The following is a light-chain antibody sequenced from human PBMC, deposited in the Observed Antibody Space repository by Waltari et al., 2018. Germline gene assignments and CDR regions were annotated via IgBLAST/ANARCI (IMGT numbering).Light chain of an antibody. CDR2: GAS. CDR3: QQYNNSPGT. V-gene: IGKV3-15*01. Sequence: EIVMTQSPATLSVSPGERATLSCRASQSVSRNLAWYQQKPGQAPRLLIYGASTRATGIPARFSGSGSGTEFTLTISSMQSEDFAVYYCQQYNNSPGTFGKGTKVEIK. CDR1: QSVSRN. J-gene: IGKJ1*01.